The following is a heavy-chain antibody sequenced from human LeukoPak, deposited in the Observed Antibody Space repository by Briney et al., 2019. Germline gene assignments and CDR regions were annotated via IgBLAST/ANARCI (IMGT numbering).Heavy chain of an antibody. CDR2: IWYDGSKE. CDR1: GFIFTDYG. Sequence: PGGSLRLSCGASGFIFTDYGMHWVRQAPDKGLEWVAVIWYDGSKEYYADSVKGRFTISRDDSKNTLYLQMNSLRVDDTAVYYCARDLCSTTSCLDFWGQGTLVTVSS. V-gene: IGHV3-33*01. CDR3: ARDLCSTTSCLDF. J-gene: IGHJ4*02. D-gene: IGHD2-2*01.